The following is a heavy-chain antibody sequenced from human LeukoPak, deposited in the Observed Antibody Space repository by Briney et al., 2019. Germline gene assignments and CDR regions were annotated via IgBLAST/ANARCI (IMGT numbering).Heavy chain of an antibody. CDR1: GFTFTSYT. D-gene: IGHD1/OR15-1a*01. CDR3: ARVDWNRLGMNY. CDR2: ISSTSSYI. J-gene: IGHJ4*02. Sequence: GGSLRLSCAASGFTFTSYTMNWVRQAPGKGLEWVSSISSTSSYIYYTDSVKGRFTISRDNAKNSLYLQMNSLRAEDTAVYYCARVDWNRLGMNYWGQGTLVTVSS. V-gene: IGHV3-21*01.